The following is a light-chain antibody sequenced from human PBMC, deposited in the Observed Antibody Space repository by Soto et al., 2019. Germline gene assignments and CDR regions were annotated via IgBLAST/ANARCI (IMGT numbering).Light chain of an antibody. V-gene: IGLV1-44*01. J-gene: IGLJ1*01. Sequence: SVRTQPPSASGTPGQRVTVSCSGSSSNIASNTVNWYQQLPGTAPKRLIYSNDQRPSGVPDRFSASKSGTSASLAISGLQSEDEADYYCASWDDSLNGHVFGTGTKVTVL. CDR1: SSNIASNT. CDR3: ASWDDSLNGHV. CDR2: SND.